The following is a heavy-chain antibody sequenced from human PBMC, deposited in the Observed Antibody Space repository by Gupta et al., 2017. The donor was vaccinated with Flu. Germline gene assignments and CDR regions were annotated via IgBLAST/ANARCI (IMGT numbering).Heavy chain of an antibody. D-gene: IGHD6-19*01. CDR2: IAKDGSEK. J-gene: IGHJ4*02. V-gene: IGHV3-7*01. Sequence: SWVRQAPGKGLEWVANIAKDGSEKYYVDSLKGRFTISRDNANNSLYLQMNSLRAEDTAIDYCAREFPAHSSGWYGSDYWGQGTLVTVSS. CDR3: AREFPAHSSGWYGSDY.